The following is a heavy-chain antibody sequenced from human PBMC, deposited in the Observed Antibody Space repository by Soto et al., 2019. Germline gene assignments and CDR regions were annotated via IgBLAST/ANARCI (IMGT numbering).Heavy chain of an antibody. D-gene: IGHD5-12*01. CDR2: IIPILGIA. V-gene: IGHV1-69*02. J-gene: IGHJ4*02. CDR1: GGTFSSYT. CDR3: ARQPWGRDGYHSPPDY. Sequence: QVQLVQSGAEVKQPGSSVKVSCKASGGTFSSYTISWVRQAPGQGLEWMGRIIPILGIANYAQKFQGRVTITADKSTSTAYMELSSLRAEDTAVYYCARQPWGRDGYHSPPDYWGQGTLVTVSS.